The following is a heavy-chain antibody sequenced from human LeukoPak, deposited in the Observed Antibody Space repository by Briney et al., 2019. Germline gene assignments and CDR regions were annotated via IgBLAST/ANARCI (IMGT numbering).Heavy chain of an antibody. V-gene: IGHV1-18*01. Sequence: GASVKVSCKASAYTFTSYGISWVRQAPGQGLEWMGWISAYNGNTNYAQKLQGRVTMTTDTSMSTAYMELRSLRSDDTAVYYCARIPSFLCGESYFFDYWGQGTLVTVSS. J-gene: IGHJ4*02. CDR3: ARIPSFLCGESYFFDY. D-gene: IGHD3-10*02. CDR1: AYTFTSYG. CDR2: ISAYNGNT.